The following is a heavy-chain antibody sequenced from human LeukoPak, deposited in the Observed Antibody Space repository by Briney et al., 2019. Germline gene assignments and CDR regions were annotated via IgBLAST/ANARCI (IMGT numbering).Heavy chain of an antibody. CDR1: GGSISSYY. J-gene: IGHJ6*02. CDR3: ARHSSYALRHSGYYYRMDV. V-gene: IGHV4-59*08. CDR2: IYYSGST. Sequence: SETLSLTCTVSGGSISSYYWGWIRQPPGKGLEWIGYIYYSGSTNCNPSLKSRVTISVDTSKNQFSLKLSSVTAADTAVYFCARHSSYALRHSGYYYRMDVWGQGTTVTVSS. D-gene: IGHD2-8*01.